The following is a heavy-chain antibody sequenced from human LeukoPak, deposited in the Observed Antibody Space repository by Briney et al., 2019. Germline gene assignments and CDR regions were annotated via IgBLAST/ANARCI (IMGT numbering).Heavy chain of an antibody. CDR2: IYYSGST. CDR3: ARGLHFWSGYYGYYFDY. D-gene: IGHD3-3*02. CDR1: GGSISSSSYY. Sequence: SETLSLTCTVSGGSISSSSYYWGWIRQPPGKGLEWIGSIYYSGSTYYNPSLKSRVTISVDTSKNQFSLKLSSVTAADTAVYYCARGLHFWSGYYGYYFDYWGQGTLVTVSS. V-gene: IGHV4-39*07. J-gene: IGHJ4*02.